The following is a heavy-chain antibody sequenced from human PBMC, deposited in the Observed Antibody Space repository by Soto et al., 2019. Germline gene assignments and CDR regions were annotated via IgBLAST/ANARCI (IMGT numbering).Heavy chain of an antibody. D-gene: IGHD4-17*01. CDR1: GFTFSSYA. Sequence: EVQLVESGGGLVQPGGSLRLSCAASGFTFSSYAMHWVRQAPGKGLEYVSAISNNGGSTYYANSVKGRFTNSRDNSKNTLYLQMGSLRAEDMAVYYCARVRSTTVTYYFDYWGQGTLVTVSS. V-gene: IGHV3-64*01. CDR3: ARVRSTTVTYYFDY. CDR2: ISNNGGST. J-gene: IGHJ4*02.